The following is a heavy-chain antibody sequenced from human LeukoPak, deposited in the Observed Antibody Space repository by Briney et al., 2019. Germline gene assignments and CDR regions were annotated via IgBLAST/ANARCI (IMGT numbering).Heavy chain of an antibody. CDR3: ARLKDDVTKFDY. J-gene: IGHJ4*02. CDR2: INQDVSRI. V-gene: IGHV3-7*01. CDR1: GFTFSRYW. Sequence: GGSLRLSCAGSGFTFSRYWMAWVRQAPGKGLEWVASINQDVSRIHYVDSVKGRFTISRDNAKSSLFLQMTSLRVEDTAVYYCARLKDDVTKFDYWGQGTLVTVSS. D-gene: IGHD2-8*01.